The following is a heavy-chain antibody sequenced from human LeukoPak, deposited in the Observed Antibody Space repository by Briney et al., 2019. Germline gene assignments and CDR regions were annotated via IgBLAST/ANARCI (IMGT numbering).Heavy chain of an antibody. CDR2: ISSSSSYI. CDR1: ASTFSSYS. D-gene: IGHD3-16*01. V-gene: IGHV3-21*01. J-gene: IGHJ4*02. Sequence: GGSLRLSCAASASTFSSYSMNWVRQAPGKGLEWVSSISSSSSYIYYADSVKGRFTISRDNAKNSLYLQMNSLRAEDTAVYYCAREGKGGYFDYWGQGTLVTVSS. CDR3: AREGKGGYFDY.